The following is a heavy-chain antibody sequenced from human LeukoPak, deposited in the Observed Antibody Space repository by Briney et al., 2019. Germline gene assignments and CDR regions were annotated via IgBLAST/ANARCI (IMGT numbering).Heavy chain of an antibody. D-gene: IGHD3-10*01. CDR1: GYTFTGYY. CDR2: INPNSGGT. CDR3: AREGVGAHYYGMDV. V-gene: IGHV1-2*02. J-gene: IGHJ6*04. Sequence: GASVKVSCKASGYTFTGYYMHWVRQAPGQGLEWMGWINPNSGGTNYAQKFQGRVTMTRDTSISTAYMELSRLRSDDTAVYYCAREGVGAHYYGMDVWGKGTTVTVSS.